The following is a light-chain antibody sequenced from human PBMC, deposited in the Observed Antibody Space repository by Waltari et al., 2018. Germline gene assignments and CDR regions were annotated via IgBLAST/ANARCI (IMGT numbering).Light chain of an antibody. Sequence: QSVVTQPPSASGTPGQRVTISCSGSSSNIGSNTVNWFQQLPGMAPRLLIYSNDQRPSGVPDRCSASTSGTSASLVISWLQSEDEADYYCAAWDDSLNGPVFGGGTKVTVL. CDR2: SND. J-gene: IGLJ2*01. CDR1: SSNIGSNT. CDR3: AAWDDSLNGPV. V-gene: IGLV1-44*01.